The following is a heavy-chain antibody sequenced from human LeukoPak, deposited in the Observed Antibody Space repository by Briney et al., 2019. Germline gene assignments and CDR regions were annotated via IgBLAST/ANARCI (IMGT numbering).Heavy chain of an antibody. Sequence: PGGSLRLSCATYGFTFSNDWMTWVRQTPGKGLEWVANIKPDGSEKYYVDSVEGRFTISRDNAKNSLYLQMNSLRAEDTAVYYCVRDNPRQQGFAYWGQGTLVTVSS. CDR2: IKPDGSEK. J-gene: IGHJ4*02. V-gene: IGHV3-7*03. D-gene: IGHD6-13*01. CDR3: VRDNPRQQGFAY. CDR1: GFTFSNDW.